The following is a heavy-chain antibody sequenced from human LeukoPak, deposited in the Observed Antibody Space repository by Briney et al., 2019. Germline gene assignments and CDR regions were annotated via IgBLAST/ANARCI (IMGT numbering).Heavy chain of an antibody. Sequence: GGSLRLSCAASGFSFSSYGMHWVRQAPGKGLEWVAVISHDGSNKPYADSVKGRFTISRDNSKNTLYLQMNSLRAEDTAVYYCARSDSSRWHVFDYWGQGTLVTVSS. CDR1: GFSFSSYG. D-gene: IGHD6-13*01. CDR2: ISHDGSNK. CDR3: ARSDSSRWHVFDY. V-gene: IGHV3-30*03. J-gene: IGHJ4*02.